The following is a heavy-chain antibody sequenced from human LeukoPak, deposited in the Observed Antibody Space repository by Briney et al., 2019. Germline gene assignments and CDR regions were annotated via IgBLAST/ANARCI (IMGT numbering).Heavy chain of an antibody. J-gene: IGHJ5*02. CDR2: MNPNSGNT. CDR1: GYTFTSYD. CDR3: ARGAGYCSSTSCQNNWFDP. D-gene: IGHD2-2*01. Sequence: GASVKVSCKASGYTFTSYDINWVRQATGQGLEWMGWMNPNSGNTDYAQKFQGRVTMTRNTSISTAYMELSSLRSEDTAVYYCARGAGYCSSTSCQNNWFDPWGQGTLVTVSS. V-gene: IGHV1-8*01.